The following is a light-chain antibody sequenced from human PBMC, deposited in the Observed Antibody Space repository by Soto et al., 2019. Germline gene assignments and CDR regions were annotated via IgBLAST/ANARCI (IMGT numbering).Light chain of an antibody. V-gene: IGLV2-14*01. CDR3: SSFTSVHTGV. CDR1: NSDVGGYNY. J-gene: IGLJ3*02. Sequence: QSVLSQPASVSGSPGQSITISCTGTNSDVGGYNYVSWYQQHSGKVPKLLIFHVTQRPSGTSDRFSGSESGNTASLTISGLKPGEEADYSCSSFTSVHTGVFGGGTKLTVL. CDR2: HVT.